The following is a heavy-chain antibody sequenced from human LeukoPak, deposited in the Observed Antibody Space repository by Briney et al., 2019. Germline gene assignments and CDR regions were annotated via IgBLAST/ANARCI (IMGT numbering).Heavy chain of an antibody. Sequence: GGSLRLSCAASGFTFSNAWMSWVRQAPGKGLEWVGRIKSKTDGGTTDYAAPVKGSFTISRDDSKNPLYLQMNSLKAEDTAAYYCTTGGFSGDWFECDAFDSWGQGTMVTVS. D-gene: IGHD6-19*01. CDR3: TTGGFSGDWFECDAFDS. CDR1: GFTFSNAW. CDR2: IKSKTDGGTT. V-gene: IGHV3-15*01. J-gene: IGHJ3*02.